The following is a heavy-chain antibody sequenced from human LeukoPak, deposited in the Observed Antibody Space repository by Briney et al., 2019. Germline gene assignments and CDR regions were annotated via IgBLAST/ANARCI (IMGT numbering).Heavy chain of an antibody. V-gene: IGHV3-23*01. CDR2: ISGSGGST. J-gene: IGHJ4*02. CDR1: GFTFSSYG. D-gene: IGHD3-22*01. Sequence: PGGSLRLSCAASGFTFSSYGMSWVRQAPGKGLEWVSAISGSGGSTYYADSVKGRFTISRDNSKNTLYLQMNSLRAEDTAVYYCAKDSEGVRITMIVVVITTPNYFDYWGQGTLVTVSS. CDR3: AKDSEGVRITMIVVVITTPNYFDY.